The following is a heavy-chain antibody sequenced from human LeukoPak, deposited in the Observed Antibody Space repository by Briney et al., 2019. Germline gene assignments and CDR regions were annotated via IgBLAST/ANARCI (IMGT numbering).Heavy chain of an antibody. J-gene: IGHJ4*02. V-gene: IGHV3-23*01. CDR1: GFTFSSYA. D-gene: IGHD6-6*01. Sequence: PGASLRLSCAASGFTFSSYAMSWVRQAPGKGLEWVSAISGSGGSTYYADSVKGRFTISRDNSKNTLYLQMNSLRAEDTAVYYCAKDLVDIAATARRYWRQGTLVTVYS. CDR2: ISGSGGST. CDR3: AKDLVDIAATARRY.